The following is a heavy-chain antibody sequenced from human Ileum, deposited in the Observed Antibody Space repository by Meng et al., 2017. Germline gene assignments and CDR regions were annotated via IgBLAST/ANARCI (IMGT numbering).Heavy chain of an antibody. D-gene: IGHD5-18*01. J-gene: IGHJ4*02. Sequence: GGSLRLSCAASGFTFSSYWMHWARQVPGKGLVWVSRINGHGSSTSYADSVKGRFTISRDNAKNTLYLQMNSLRAEDTAVYYCARAVSDNYGNFDCWGQGTLVTVSS. CDR1: GFTFSSYW. CDR2: INGHGSST. V-gene: IGHV3-74*01. CDR3: ARAVSDNYGNFDC.